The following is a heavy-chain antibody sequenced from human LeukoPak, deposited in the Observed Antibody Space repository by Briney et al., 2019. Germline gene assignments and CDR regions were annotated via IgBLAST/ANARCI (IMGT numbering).Heavy chain of an antibody. J-gene: IGHJ4*02. D-gene: IGHD2-15*01. CDR1: GFTFSSYG. V-gene: IGHV3-30*02. Sequence: QSGGSLRLSCAASGFTFSSYGMHWVRQAPGKGLEWVAFTRYDGSNKYYADSVKGRFTISRDNSKNTLYLQMNSLRAEDTAVYYCARSGLNRFDYWGQGTLVTVSS. CDR2: TRYDGSNK. CDR3: ARSGLNRFDY.